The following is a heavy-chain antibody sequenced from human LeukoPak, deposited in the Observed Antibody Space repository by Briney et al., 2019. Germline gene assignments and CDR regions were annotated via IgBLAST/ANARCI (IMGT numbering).Heavy chain of an antibody. D-gene: IGHD3-10*01. Sequence: PGGSLRLSCAASGFTFSSYAMHWVRQAPGKGLEWVAVISYDGSNKYYADSVKGRFTISRDNSKNTLYLQMNSLRAEDTAVYYCAREHYYGSGIDYRGQGTLVTVSS. CDR3: AREHYYGSGIDY. J-gene: IGHJ4*02. CDR2: ISYDGSNK. V-gene: IGHV3-30-3*01. CDR1: GFTFSSYA.